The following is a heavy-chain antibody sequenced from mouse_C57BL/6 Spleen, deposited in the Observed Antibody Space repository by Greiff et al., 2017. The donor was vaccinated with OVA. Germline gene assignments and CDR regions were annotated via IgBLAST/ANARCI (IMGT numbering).Heavy chain of an antibody. D-gene: IGHD1-1*01. CDR3: ARTLDYYGSSYGFAY. J-gene: IGHJ3*01. Sequence: EVQLVESGPVLVKPGASVKMSCKASGYTFTDYYMNWVKQSHGKSLEWIGVINPYNGGTSYNQKFKGKATLTVDKSSSTAYMELNSLTSEDSAVYYCARTLDYYGSSYGFAYWGQGTLVTVSA. V-gene: IGHV1-19*01. CDR1: GYTFTDYY. CDR2: INPYNGGT.